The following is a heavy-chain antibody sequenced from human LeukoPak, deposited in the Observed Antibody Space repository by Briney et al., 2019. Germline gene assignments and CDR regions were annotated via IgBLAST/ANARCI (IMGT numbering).Heavy chain of an antibody. Sequence: PGGSLRLSCAASGFTFSSYAMSWVRQAPGKGLEWVSSISGSNDNTYYADSVKDRFTISRDNSKNTLSLQMNSLRAEDTAVYYCARVHESTVTTYLYYYYGMDVWGQGTTVTVSS. V-gene: IGHV3-23*01. CDR3: ARVHESTVTTYLYYYYGMDV. D-gene: IGHD4-11*01. CDR1: GFTFSSYA. J-gene: IGHJ6*02. CDR2: ISGSNDNT.